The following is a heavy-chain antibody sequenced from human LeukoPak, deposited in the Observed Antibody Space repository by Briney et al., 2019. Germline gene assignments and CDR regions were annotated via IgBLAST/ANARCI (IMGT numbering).Heavy chain of an antibody. CDR2: ISAYNGNT. J-gene: IGHJ3*02. CDR3: ARVAGALGYCRGGSCYVGAFDI. D-gene: IGHD2-15*01. CDR1: GYTFTSCC. V-gene: IGHV1-18*01. Sequence: ASVKVSCKASGYTFTSCCISWVRQAPGQGLEWMGWISAYNGNTNYAQKLQGRVTMTTDTSTSTAYMEPRSLRSDDTAVYYCARVAGALGYCRGGSCYVGAFDIWGQGTMVTVSS.